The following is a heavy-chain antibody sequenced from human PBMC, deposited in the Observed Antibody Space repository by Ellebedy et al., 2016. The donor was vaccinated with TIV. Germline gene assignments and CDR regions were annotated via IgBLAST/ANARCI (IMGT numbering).Heavy chain of an antibody. CDR2: ISAGNGNT. Sequence: ASVKVSCKASGYTFTNYAIHWVRQAPGQRLEWMGWISAGNGNTRYSQKFEGRVTLTRDTSANTAYMEPSSLRSEDTAVYYCARDPLDGSGSYYNNNWFDPWGQGTLVTVSS. V-gene: IGHV1-3*01. CDR3: ARDPLDGSGSYYNNNWFDP. J-gene: IGHJ5*02. CDR1: GYTFTNYA. D-gene: IGHD3-10*01.